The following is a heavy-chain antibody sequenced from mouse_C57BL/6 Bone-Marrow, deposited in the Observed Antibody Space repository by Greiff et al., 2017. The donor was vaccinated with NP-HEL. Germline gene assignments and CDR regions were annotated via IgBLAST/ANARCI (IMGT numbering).Heavy chain of an antibody. V-gene: IGHV1-64*01. Sequence: QVQLKQPGAELVKPGASVKLSCKASGYTFTSYWMHWVKQRPGQGLEWIGMIHPNSGSTNYNEKFKSKATLTVDKSSSTAYMQLSSLTSEDSAVYYCARDYGSSYLAWFAYWGQGTLVTVSA. J-gene: IGHJ3*01. D-gene: IGHD1-1*01. CDR3: ARDYGSSYLAWFAY. CDR1: GYTFTSYW. CDR2: IHPNSGST.